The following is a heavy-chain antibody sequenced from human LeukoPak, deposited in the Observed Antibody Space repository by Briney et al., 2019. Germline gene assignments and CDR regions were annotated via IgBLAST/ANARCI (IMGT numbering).Heavy chain of an antibody. Sequence: GGSLRLSCAASGFTFSSYSMNWVRQAPGKGLEWVSSISSSSSYIYYADSVKGRFTISRDNAKNSLYLQMNSLRAEDTAVYYCARDREQWLVRRSDYWGQGTLVTVSS. J-gene: IGHJ4*02. D-gene: IGHD6-19*01. CDR3: ARDREQWLVRRSDY. V-gene: IGHV3-21*01. CDR2: ISSSSSYI. CDR1: GFTFSSYS.